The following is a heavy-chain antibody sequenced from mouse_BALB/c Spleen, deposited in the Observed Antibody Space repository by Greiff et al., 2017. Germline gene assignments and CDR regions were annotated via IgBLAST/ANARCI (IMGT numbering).Heavy chain of an antibody. D-gene: IGHD2-10*02. CDR2: IWGDGST. V-gene: IGHV2-6-7*01. CDR1: GFSLTGYG. J-gene: IGHJ2*01. Sequence: VQLQQSGPGLVAPSQSLSITCTVSGFSLTGYGVNWVRQPPGKGLEWLGMIWGDGSTDYNTALKSRLSISKDNSKSQVFLKMNSLQTDDTARYYCARDSSLVWSHYFDYWGQGTTLTVSS. CDR3: ARDSSLVWSHYFDY.